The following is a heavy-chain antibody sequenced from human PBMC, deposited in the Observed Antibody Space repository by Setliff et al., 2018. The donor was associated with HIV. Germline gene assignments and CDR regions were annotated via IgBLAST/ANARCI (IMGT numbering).Heavy chain of an antibody. V-gene: IGHV4-61*09. CDR1: GGSIRTGNYY. D-gene: IGHD6-19*01. CDR2: IHTTGSI. Sequence: SETLSLTCTVSGGSIRTGNYYWNWIRQPAGKGLEWIGHIHTTGSITYNPSLRSRVTISLDTSKNQVSLSLASVTAADTAVYYCARDGGGSGWSLGEFDFWGQGTQVTDSS. CDR3: ARDGGGSGWSLGEFDF. J-gene: IGHJ4*02.